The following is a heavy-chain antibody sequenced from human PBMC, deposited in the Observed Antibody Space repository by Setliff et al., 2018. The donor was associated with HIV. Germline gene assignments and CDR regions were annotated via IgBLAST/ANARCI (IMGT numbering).Heavy chain of an antibody. D-gene: IGHD1-1*01. CDR2: INQDVNDK. CDR3: ARDMSASNSLDY. V-gene: IGHV3-7*01. CDR1: GLTFSGYW. Sequence: SCAASGLTFSGYWMVWVRQAPGKGLEWVANINQDVNDKYYAASVKGRFAISRDNAKNSMYLQMNSLRVEDTAVYYCARDMSASNSLDYWGQGTLVTVSS. J-gene: IGHJ4*02.